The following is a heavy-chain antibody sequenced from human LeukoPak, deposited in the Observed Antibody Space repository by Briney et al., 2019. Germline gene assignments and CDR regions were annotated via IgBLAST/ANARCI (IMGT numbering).Heavy chain of an antibody. J-gene: IGHJ4*02. V-gene: IGHV3-20*04. CDR2: INWNGGST. D-gene: IGHD1-26*01. Sequence: GGSLRLSCAASEFTFDDYGMSWVRQAPGKGLEWVSGINWNGGSTGYADSVKGRFTISRDNAKNSLYLQMNSLRVEDTAVYYCARLRGLYSGTYRYQTAFEYWGQGSLLTVSS. CDR1: EFTFDDYG. CDR3: ARLRGLYSGTYRYQTAFEY.